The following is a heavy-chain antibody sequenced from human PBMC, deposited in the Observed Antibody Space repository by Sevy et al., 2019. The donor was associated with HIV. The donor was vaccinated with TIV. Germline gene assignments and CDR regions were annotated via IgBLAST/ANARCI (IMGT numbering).Heavy chain of an antibody. CDR1: GFSFNGYA. D-gene: IGHD3-16*02. CDR2: SSYDGSVK. Sequence: GGSLRLSCAASGFSFNGYAMHWVRQAPGKGLEWLADSSYDGSVKYYTESVKGRFTISRDNTKNTLFLQLNSLRPEDTAVYYCVREGRNYEYVWGTYHSGFRAQGTLVTVSS. CDR3: VREGRNYEYVWGTYHSGF. V-gene: IGHV3-30*04. J-gene: IGHJ4*02.